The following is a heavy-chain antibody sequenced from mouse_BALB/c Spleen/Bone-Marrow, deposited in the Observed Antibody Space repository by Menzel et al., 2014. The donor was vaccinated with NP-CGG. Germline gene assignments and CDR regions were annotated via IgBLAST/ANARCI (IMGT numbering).Heavy chain of an antibody. D-gene: IGHD1-1*01. CDR3: ARSYYYGSGFGWFAY. Sequence: EVQLRESGPELVKPGASVKISCKASGYTFTDYNIHWVKQSHGKSLEWIGYIYPYNGGTGYNQKFKSKATLTVDNSSSTAYMELRSLASEDSAVYYCARSYYYGSGFGWFAYWGQGTLVTVSA. CDR2: IYPYNGGT. CDR1: GYTFTDYN. J-gene: IGHJ3*01. V-gene: IGHV1S29*02.